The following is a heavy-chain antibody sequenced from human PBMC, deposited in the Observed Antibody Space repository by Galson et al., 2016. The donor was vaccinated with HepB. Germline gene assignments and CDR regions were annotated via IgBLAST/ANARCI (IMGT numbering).Heavy chain of an antibody. Sequence: SLRLSCAASGFTFSSYAMSWXRQAXXTGLXXVSXXSGSGXXTYYADSVKGRFTISRDNSKNTLYLQMNSLRAEDTAVYYCAKVDLYDSSGYYYPYYFDYWGQGTLVTVSS. CDR2: XSGSGXXT. V-gene: IGHV3-23*01. CDR1: GFTFSSYA. D-gene: IGHD3-22*01. CDR3: AKVDLYDSSGYYYPYYFDY. J-gene: IGHJ4*02.